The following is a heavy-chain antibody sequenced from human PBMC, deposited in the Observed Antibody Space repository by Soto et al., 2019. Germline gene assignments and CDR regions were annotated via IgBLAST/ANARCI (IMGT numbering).Heavy chain of an antibody. D-gene: IGHD3-16*01. CDR1: GGTFTTSP. V-gene: IGHV1-69*06. CDR2: IIPVFGTP. CDR3: ARPADYVSGFSQ. Sequence: QVQFVQSGAEVKKPGSSVKVSCQTSGGTFTTSPISWVRQAPGQGLEWMGGIIPVFGTPSYAQKFQGRVTMIADKSSSTAYMELRNLRSEDTAMYYCARPADYVSGFSQWGQGTLVTVSS. J-gene: IGHJ4*02.